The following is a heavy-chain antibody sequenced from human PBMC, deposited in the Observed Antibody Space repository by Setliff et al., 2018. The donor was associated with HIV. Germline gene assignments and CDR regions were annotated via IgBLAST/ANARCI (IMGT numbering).Heavy chain of an antibody. D-gene: IGHD3-22*01. Sequence: PSETLSLTCTVSGGTISSSDYYWGLIRQPPGKGLEWIGSIYYSGTTYYNPSLKSRVTISVDTSKNQFSMKLSSVTAADTTVYYCARHSGLGGYYSPFDYWGPGTLVTVSS. CDR1: GGTISSSDYY. CDR3: ARHSGLGGYYSPFDY. CDR2: IYYSGTT. J-gene: IGHJ4*02. V-gene: IGHV4-39*01.